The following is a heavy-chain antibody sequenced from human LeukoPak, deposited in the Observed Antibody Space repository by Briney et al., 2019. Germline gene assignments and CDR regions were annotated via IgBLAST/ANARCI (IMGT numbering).Heavy chain of an antibody. CDR1: GDIITKYW. V-gene: IGHV5-51*01. J-gene: IGHJ3*02. D-gene: IGHD1-7*01. CDR2: IYTGDFDT. CDR3: ASSPKYNWNYEAFDI. Sequence: GESLKISCQNSGDIITKYWIGWVRQMPGKGLEYMGIIYTGDFDTRYNPSFQGQVTISADKSISTAYLQWSSLKASDTAMYYCASSPKYNWNYEAFDIWGQGTMVTVSS.